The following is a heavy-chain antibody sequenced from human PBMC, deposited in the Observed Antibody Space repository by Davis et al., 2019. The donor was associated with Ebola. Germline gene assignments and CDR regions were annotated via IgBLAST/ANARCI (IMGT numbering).Heavy chain of an antibody. CDR3: VRDDEARPNACDL. CDR1: GFTFSTFT. CDR2: ISADGNTK. Sequence: SLKISCAASGFTFSTFTMHWVRQAPGKGLEWVTVISADGNTKKYADTVTGRFTISRDNSKDTLYLQVDSLRAEDTAVYYCVRDDEARPNACDLWGQGTVVTVSS. J-gene: IGHJ3*01. V-gene: IGHV3-30*04.